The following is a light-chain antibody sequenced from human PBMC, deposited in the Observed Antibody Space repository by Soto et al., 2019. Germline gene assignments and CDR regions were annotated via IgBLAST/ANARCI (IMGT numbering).Light chain of an antibody. Sequence: EIVLTQSPATLSLSPGERATLSCRASQSVSSYLAWYQQKPGQAPRLLIYDASNRATGIPARFSGSGSGTDFTPTISSLEPEDFAIYYCLQRSNWPPVTFGGGTKVEIK. CDR3: LQRSNWPPVT. CDR1: QSVSSY. CDR2: DAS. V-gene: IGKV3-11*01. J-gene: IGKJ4*01.